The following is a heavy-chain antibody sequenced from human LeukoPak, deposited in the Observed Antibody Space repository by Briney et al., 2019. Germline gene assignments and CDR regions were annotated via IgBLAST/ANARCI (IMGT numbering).Heavy chain of an antibody. V-gene: IGHV4-4*07. D-gene: IGHD3-9*01. CDR2: IYTSGST. Sequence: SETLSRTCTGSGGSISSYYWSWIRQPAGKGLGWIGRIYTSGSTNYNPSLKSRVTMSVDTSKNQFSLRLGSVTAADPAVYYCARAGFEDVNWFDPWGQGTLVTVSS. J-gene: IGHJ5*02. CDR3: ARAGFEDVNWFDP. CDR1: GGSISSYY.